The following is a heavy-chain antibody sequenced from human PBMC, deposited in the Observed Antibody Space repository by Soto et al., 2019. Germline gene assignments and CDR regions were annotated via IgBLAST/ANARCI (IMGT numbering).Heavy chain of an antibody. CDR3: AADSGRGGRAFDH. V-gene: IGHV4-4*07. D-gene: IGHD3-10*01. CDR2: LYLGGAP. Sequence: QVQIQESGPGLVTPSDTLSLTCTVSDASITNFFCNWVRQPAGGPLEWIGRLYLGGAPTYNPSLRSRLFISADTSKNQVSLKLTSVTAADTAVYYCAADSGRGGRAFDHWGHGALATVSS. CDR1: DASITNFF. J-gene: IGHJ4*01.